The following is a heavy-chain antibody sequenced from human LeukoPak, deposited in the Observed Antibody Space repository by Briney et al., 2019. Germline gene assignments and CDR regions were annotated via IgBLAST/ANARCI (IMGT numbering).Heavy chain of an antibody. CDR2: ISGNNDNP. V-gene: IGHV1-18*01. Sequence: ASVRVSCKTSGYTFSNFGINWVRQAPGQGLEWMGWISGNNDNPNYGQKFQGRFTVTTDSSTSTAYMELRNLRFDDTAVYYCARDGTSTDDYWGQGTLVTVSS. J-gene: IGHJ4*02. CDR1: GYTFSNFG. D-gene: IGHD2-2*01. CDR3: ARDGTSTDDY.